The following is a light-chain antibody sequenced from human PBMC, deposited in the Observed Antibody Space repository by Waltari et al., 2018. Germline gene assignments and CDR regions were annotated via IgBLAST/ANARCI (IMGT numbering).Light chain of an antibody. Sequence: QSVLTQPPSASGPPGQRVTIPCSVSSSNLGSNVVTWYQQLPGTAPKLLIYSNSQRPSGVPDRFSGSKSGTSASLAISGLQSADEADYYCAAWDDGLNGYVFGIGTTVTVL. V-gene: IGLV1-44*01. CDR2: SNS. CDR1: SSNLGSNV. J-gene: IGLJ1*01. CDR3: AAWDDGLNGYV.